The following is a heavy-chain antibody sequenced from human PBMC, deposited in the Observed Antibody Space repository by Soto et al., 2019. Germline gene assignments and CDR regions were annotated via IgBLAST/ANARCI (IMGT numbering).Heavy chain of an antibody. CDR2: MSYDGSNK. J-gene: IGHJ4*02. Sequence: QVQLVESGGGVVQPGRSLRLSCAASGFTFSSYAMRWVRRAPGKGLEWMAVMSYDGSNKYYADSVKGRFTISRDNSKNTLYLQMNSLRPEDTALYYCARDGGAYWGQGTLVTVST. D-gene: IGHD3-16*01. CDR3: ARDGGAY. CDR1: GFTFSSYA. V-gene: IGHV3-30-3*01.